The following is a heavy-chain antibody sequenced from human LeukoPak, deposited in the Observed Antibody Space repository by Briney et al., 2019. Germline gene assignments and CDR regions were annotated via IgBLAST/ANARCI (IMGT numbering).Heavy chain of an antibody. CDR2: ISRSTNYT. J-gene: IGHJ4*02. D-gene: IGHD2-15*01. CDR1: GFTFSSYY. Sequence: PGGSLRLPCAASGFTFSSYYMNWVRQAPGKGLEWVSSISRSTNYTYYIDSVKGRFTISRDNAKNSLYLQMNSLTAEDTAVYYCTRVTYADGGYFDYWGQGTLVTVSS. CDR3: TRVTYADGGYFDY. V-gene: IGHV3-21*01.